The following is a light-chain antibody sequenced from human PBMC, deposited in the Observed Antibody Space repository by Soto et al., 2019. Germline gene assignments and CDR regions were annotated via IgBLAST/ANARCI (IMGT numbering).Light chain of an antibody. J-gene: IGKJ1*01. Sequence: DIQVTQSPSSLSASVGDSVTITCRASQSITTFLNWYQHKPGKAPKLLIYAASTLQDGVPPRFSGSGYRTDFSLTISSLQPDDFATYYCQQSFAIPPTFAQGTKV. CDR1: QSITTF. V-gene: IGKV1-39*01. CDR3: QQSFAIPPT. CDR2: AAS.